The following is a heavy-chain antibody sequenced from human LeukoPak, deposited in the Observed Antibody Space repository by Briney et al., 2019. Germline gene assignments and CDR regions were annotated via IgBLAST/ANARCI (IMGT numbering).Heavy chain of an antibody. Sequence: SETLSLTCTVSGGSISSGDYYWSWIRQPPGKGLEWIGEINHSGSTNYNPSLKSRVTISVDTSKNQFSLKLSSVTAADTAVYYCARHLQLDLIGPLDVWGKGTTVTVSS. D-gene: IGHD4-11*01. CDR1: GGSISSGDYY. CDR3: ARHLQLDLIGPLDV. V-gene: IGHV4-39*01. J-gene: IGHJ6*04. CDR2: INHSGST.